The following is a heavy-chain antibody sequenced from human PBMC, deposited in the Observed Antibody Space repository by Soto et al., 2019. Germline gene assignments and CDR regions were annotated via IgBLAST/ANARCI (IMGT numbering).Heavy chain of an antibody. D-gene: IGHD2-2*01. CDR1: GGSISSGGFS. CDR2: IYHSGST. CDR3: ARVPDR. Sequence: SETLSLTCAVSGGSISSGGFSWSWVRQPPGKGLEWIGYIYHSGSTYYNPSLKSRVTISVDRSKNQFSLKLSSVTAADTAVYYCARVPDRWGQGTLVTVSS. V-gene: IGHV4-30-2*01. J-gene: IGHJ5*02.